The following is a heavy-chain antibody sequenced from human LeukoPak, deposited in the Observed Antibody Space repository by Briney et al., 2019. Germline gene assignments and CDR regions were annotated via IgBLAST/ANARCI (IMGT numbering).Heavy chain of an antibody. CDR3: ARASGLPFTMTLDY. V-gene: IGHV1-46*01. J-gene: IGHJ4*02. CDR1: GYTFTIYY. D-gene: IGHD3-22*01. Sequence: ASVTVSCTSSGYTFTIYYMHWVRHAPGQGLEWMGIINPSGGSTSYAQKFQGRVTMTRDTSTSTVYMELSSLRSEDTAVYYCARASGLPFTMTLDYWGQGTLVTVSS. CDR2: INPSGGST.